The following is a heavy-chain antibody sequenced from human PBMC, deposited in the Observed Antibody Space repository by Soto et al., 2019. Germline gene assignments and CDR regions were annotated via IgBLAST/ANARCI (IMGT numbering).Heavy chain of an antibody. CDR2: ISYDGSNK. V-gene: IGHV3-30*18. CDR1: GFTFSSYG. CDR3: AKTSGSMVRAGAHY. Sequence: QVQLVESGGGVVQPGRSLRLSCAASGFTFSSYGMHWVRQAPGKGLEWVAVISYDGSNKYYADSVKGRFTISRDNSKNTLYLQMNSLRAEDTAVYYCAKTSGSMVRAGAHYWGQGTLVTVSS. J-gene: IGHJ4*02. D-gene: IGHD3-10*01.